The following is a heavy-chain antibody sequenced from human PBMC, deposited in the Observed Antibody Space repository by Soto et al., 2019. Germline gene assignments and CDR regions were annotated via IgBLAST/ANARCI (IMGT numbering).Heavy chain of an antibody. V-gene: IGHV1-46*01. CDR1: GYTFTSYY. J-gene: IGHJ4*02. CDR2: INPSGGST. D-gene: IGHD2-15*01. Sequence: ASVKVSCKASGYTFTSYYMHWVRQAPGQGLEWMGIINPSGGSTSYAQKFQGRVTMTRDTSTSTVYMELSSLRSEDTAVYYCAVGGPRDCSGGSCFNLDYWGQGTLVTVSS. CDR3: AVGGPRDCSGGSCFNLDY.